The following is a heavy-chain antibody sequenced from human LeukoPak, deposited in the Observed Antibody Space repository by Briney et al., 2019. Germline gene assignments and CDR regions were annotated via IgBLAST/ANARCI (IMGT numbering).Heavy chain of an antibody. CDR2: ISDSGANT. V-gene: IGHV3-23*01. D-gene: IGHD6-19*01. Sequence: AEGSLRLSCAASGFTFSSYAMSWVRQAPGKGLEWVSTISDSGANTYYADSVRGRFTISRDNSKNTLYLQKNSLRADDTAIYYCAKSMTLQWRGFFDLWGRGTHVTVSS. CDR1: GFTFSSYA. CDR3: AKSMTLQWRGFFDL. J-gene: IGHJ2*01.